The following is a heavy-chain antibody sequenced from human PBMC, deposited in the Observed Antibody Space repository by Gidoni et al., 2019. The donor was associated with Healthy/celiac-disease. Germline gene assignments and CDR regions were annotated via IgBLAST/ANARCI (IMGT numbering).Heavy chain of an antibody. V-gene: IGHV3-23*01. CDR2: ISGSGGST. D-gene: IGHD6-19*01. CDR1: GFTFSSYS. J-gene: IGHJ3*02. CDR3: AKAFYSSGWYLGDAFDI. Sequence: EVQLLESGGGLVQPGGSLRLSRAASGFTFSSYSMSWVRQAPGKGLEWVSAISGSGGSTYYADSVKGRFTISRDNSKNTLYLQMNSLRAEDTAVYYCAKAFYSSGWYLGDAFDIWGQGTMVTVSS.